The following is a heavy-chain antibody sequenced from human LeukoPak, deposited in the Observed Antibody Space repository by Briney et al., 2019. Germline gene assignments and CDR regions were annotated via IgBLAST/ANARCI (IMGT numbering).Heavy chain of an antibody. D-gene: IGHD3-10*01. CDR1: GGSISSSNW. J-gene: IGHJ4*02. Sequence: PSETLSLSCAVSGGSISSSNWWSWVRQPPGKGLEWIGEIYHSGSTNYNPSLKSRVTISVDKSKNQFSLKLSSVTAADTAVYYCARVSGFGDPAVDYWGQGTLVTVSS. CDR2: IYHSGST. CDR3: ARVSGFGDPAVDY. V-gene: IGHV4-4*02.